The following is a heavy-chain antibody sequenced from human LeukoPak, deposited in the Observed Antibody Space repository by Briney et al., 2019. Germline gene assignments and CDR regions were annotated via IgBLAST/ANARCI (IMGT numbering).Heavy chain of an antibody. CDR3: ANYDRSGSYYSYPDY. Sequence: GGSLRLSCAASGFTFSSYGMHWVRQAPGKGLEWVAVISYDGSNKYYADSVKGRFTISRDNSKNTLYLQMNSLRAEDTAVYYCANYDRSGSYYSYPDYWGQGTLVTVSS. CDR2: ISYDGSNK. D-gene: IGHD1-26*01. V-gene: IGHV3-30*18. CDR1: GFTFSSYG. J-gene: IGHJ4*02.